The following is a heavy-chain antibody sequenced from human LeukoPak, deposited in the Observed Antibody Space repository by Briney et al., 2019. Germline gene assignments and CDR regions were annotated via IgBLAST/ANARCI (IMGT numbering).Heavy chain of an antibody. CDR2: INPNSGGT. D-gene: IGHD4-17*01. J-gene: IGHJ4*02. Sequence: GASVKVSCKASGYTFTTYDINWVRQAPGQGLEWMGWINPNSGGTNYAQKFQGRVTMTRDTSISTAYMELSRLRSDDTAVYYCARDLTVTHGGPLGYWGQGTLVTVSS. V-gene: IGHV1-2*02. CDR3: ARDLTVTHGGPLGY. CDR1: GYTFTTYD.